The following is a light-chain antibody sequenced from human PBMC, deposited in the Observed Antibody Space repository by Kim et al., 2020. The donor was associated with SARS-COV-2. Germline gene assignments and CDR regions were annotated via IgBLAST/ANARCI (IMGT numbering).Light chain of an antibody. CDR3: QVWASSSDHPV. V-gene: IGLV3-21*04. Sequence: PGQTARITFGGNGIGSKSEHWYRYKPGQAPVLVIYYDSDRPPGTAERFSGSNSGNAATLTISRVEAGDEADYYCQVWASSSDHPVFGGGTQLTVL. CDR1: GIGSKS. J-gene: IGLJ3*02. CDR2: YDS.